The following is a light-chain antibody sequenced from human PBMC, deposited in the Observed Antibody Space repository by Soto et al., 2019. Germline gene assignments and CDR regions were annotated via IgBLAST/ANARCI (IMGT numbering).Light chain of an antibody. CDR3: HQFGRSPST. V-gene: IGKV3-20*01. CDR1: QSVTSTY. J-gene: IGKJ2*01. CDR2: SAS. Sequence: EIVLTQSPDTLSLSPGERATLSCRASQSVTSTYLAWYQQKPGQAPRLLIYSASSRATGIPDRFSGSGSGTDFTLTISRLEPEDFAVYYCHQFGRSPSTFGQGTKLEIK.